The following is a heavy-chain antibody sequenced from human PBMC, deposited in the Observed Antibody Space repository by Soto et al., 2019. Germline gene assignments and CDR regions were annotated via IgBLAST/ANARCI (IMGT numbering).Heavy chain of an antibody. Sequence: PSETLSLTCTVSCGSISSVGYYWSWIRQHPGKGLEWIGYIYYSGSTYYNPSLKSRVTISVDTSKNQFSLKLSSVTAADTAVYYCARVYNWNYSLWGQGTLVTVSS. D-gene: IGHD1-1*01. CDR2: IYYSGST. V-gene: IGHV4-31*03. CDR1: CGSISSVGYY. CDR3: ARVYNWNYSL. J-gene: IGHJ4*02.